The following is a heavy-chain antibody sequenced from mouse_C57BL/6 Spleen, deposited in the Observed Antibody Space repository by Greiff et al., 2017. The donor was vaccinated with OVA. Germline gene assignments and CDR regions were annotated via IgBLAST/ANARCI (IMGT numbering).Heavy chain of an antibody. V-gene: IGHV1-54*01. CDR3: ARWGYGSSPMDY. J-gene: IGHJ4*01. CDR1: GYAFTNYL. Sequence: VQLQQSGAELVRPGPSVKVSCKASGYAFTNYLIEWVKQRPGQGLEWIGVINPGSGGTNYNEKFKGKATLTADKSSSTAYMQLSSLTSEDSAVYFCARWGYGSSPMDYWGQGTSVTVSS. CDR2: INPGSGGT. D-gene: IGHD1-1*01.